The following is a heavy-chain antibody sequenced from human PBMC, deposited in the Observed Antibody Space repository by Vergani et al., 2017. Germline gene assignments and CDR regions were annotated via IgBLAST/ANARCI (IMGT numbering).Heavy chain of an antibody. CDR1: GGSFSGYY. CDR2: TNHSGST. CDR3: ARGGKGRLPGLSNWFDP. J-gene: IGHJ5*02. V-gene: IGHV4-34*01. Sequence: QVQLQESGPGLVKPSETLSLTCTVSGGSFSGYYWSWIRQPPGKGLEWIGETNHSGSTNYNPSLKSRVTISVDTSKNQFSLRLSSVTAADTAVYYCARGGKGRLPGLSNWFDPWDQGTLVGVSS. D-gene: IGHD1-1*01.